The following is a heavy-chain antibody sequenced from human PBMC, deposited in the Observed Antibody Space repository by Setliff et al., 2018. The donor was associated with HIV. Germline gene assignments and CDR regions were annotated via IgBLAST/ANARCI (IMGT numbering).Heavy chain of an antibody. CDR3: AKDFQWSTVNTPLNYQYGMDV. D-gene: IGHD4-17*01. CDR1: GFTFSTSG. CDR2: VDGANNK. Sequence: GGSLRLSCAASGFTFSTSGIHWVRQAPGKGLEWVALVDGANNKYYGDAVKGRFSISREDSKNRLFLQMNNLRPEDTAVYYCAKDFQWSTVNTPLNYQYGMDVWGQGTTVTVSS. J-gene: IGHJ6*02. V-gene: IGHV3-33*03.